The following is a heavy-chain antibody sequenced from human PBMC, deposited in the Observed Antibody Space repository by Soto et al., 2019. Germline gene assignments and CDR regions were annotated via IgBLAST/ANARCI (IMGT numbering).Heavy chain of an antibody. D-gene: IGHD3-22*01. Sequence: SETLSLTCAVSGGSISSSNWWSWVRQPPGKGLEWIGEIYHSGSTNYNPSLKSRVTISVDKSKNQFSLKLSSVTAADTAVYYCARDGHYYDSSGSNWFDPWGQGTLVTVSS. CDR3: ARDGHYYDSSGSNWFDP. CDR1: GGSISSSNW. J-gene: IGHJ5*02. V-gene: IGHV4-4*02. CDR2: IYHSGST.